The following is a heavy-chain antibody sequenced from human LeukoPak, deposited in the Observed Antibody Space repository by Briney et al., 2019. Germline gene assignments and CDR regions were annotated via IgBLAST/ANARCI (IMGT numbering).Heavy chain of an antibody. Sequence: NTSETLSLTCAVYGGSFSGYYWSWIRQPPGKGLEWIGEINHSGSTNYNPSLKSRVTISVDTSKNQFSLKLSSVTAADTAVYYCARDTHYSQDCSGDSCYYYYYMDVWGKGTTVTVSS. V-gene: IGHV4-34*01. CDR2: INHSGST. CDR3: ARDTHYSQDCSGDSCYYYYYMDV. J-gene: IGHJ6*03. CDR1: GGSFSGYY. D-gene: IGHD2-15*01.